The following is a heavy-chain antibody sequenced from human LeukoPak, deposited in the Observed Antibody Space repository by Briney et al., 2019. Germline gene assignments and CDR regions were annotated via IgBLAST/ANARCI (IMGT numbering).Heavy chain of an antibody. CDR2: IYHSGST. Sequence: SETLSLTCTVSGYSISSGYYWGWIRQPPGQGLEWIGSIYHSGSTYYNPSLKSRVTISVDTSKNQFSLKLSSVTAADTAVYYCASSSAGQWLEYYFDYWGQGTLVTVSS. V-gene: IGHV4-38-2*02. CDR1: GYSISSGYY. J-gene: IGHJ4*02. D-gene: IGHD6-19*01. CDR3: ASSSAGQWLEYYFDY.